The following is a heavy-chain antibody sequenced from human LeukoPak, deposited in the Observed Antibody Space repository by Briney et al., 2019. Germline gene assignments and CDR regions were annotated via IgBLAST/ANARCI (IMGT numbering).Heavy chain of an antibody. D-gene: IGHD1-1*01. J-gene: IGHJ4*02. CDR2: IYYSGST. CDR1: GGSISISSYY. Sequence: SETLSLTCSVSGGSISISSYYWSWIRQPPGKGLEWIGYIYYSGSTNYNPSLKSRVTISVDTSKNQFSLKLSSVTAADTAVYYCARGGGQLSYWGQGTLVTVSS. V-gene: IGHV4-61*01. CDR3: ARGGGQLSY.